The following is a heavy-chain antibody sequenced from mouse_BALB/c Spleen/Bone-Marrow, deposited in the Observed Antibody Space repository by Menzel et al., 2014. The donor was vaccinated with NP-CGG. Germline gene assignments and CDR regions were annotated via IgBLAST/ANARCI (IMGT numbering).Heavy chain of an antibody. Sequence: VKLVESGPGLVAPSQSLSITCTVSGFSLXSYGVHWVRQPPGKGLEWLGVIWAGGSTNYNSALMSRLSISKDNSKSQVFLKMNSLQTDDTAMYYCARDYGSSYYAMDYWGQGTSVTVSS. D-gene: IGHD1-1*01. CDR1: GFSLXSYG. V-gene: IGHV2-9*02. CDR2: IWAGGST. CDR3: ARDYGSSYYAMDY. J-gene: IGHJ4*01.